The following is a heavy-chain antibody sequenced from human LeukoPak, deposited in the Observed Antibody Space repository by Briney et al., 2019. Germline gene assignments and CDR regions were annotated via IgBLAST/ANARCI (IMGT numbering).Heavy chain of an antibody. J-gene: IGHJ5*02. CDR2: INAGNGNT. CDR1: GYTFTSYA. D-gene: IGHD3-10*01. CDR3: ARDFEVLCFGELLGNNWFDP. Sequence: WASVKVSCKASGYTFTSYAMHWVRQAPGQRLEWMGWINAGNGNTKYSQKFQGRVTITRDTSASTAYMELGSLRSEDTAVYYCARDFEVLCFGELLGNNWFDPWGQGTLVTVSS. V-gene: IGHV1-3*01.